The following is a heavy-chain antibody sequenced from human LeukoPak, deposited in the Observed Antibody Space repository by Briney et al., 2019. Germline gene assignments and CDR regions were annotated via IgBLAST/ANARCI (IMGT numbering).Heavy chain of an antibody. J-gene: IGHJ4*02. CDR2: IYYNGNT. V-gene: IGHV4-59*08. CDR3: ARHASIRRDSDYYLDY. CDR1: GGSISGYF. D-gene: IGHD3-10*01. Sequence: SETLSLTCTVSGGSISGYFWSWIRQPPGKGLEWIAYIYYNGNTDYNPSLKSRVTISVDTSKNQFSLNLSSVTAADTAVYYCARHASIRRDSDYYLDYWGQGILVTVSS.